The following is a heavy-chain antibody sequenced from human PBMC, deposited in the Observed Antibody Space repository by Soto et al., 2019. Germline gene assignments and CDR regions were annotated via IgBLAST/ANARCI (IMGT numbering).Heavy chain of an antibody. CDR1: GFSLSSTRVA. J-gene: IGHJ4*02. V-gene: IGHV2-5*02. Sequence: QITLKESGPPLVKPTQTLTLTCTFSGFSLSSTRVAVGWIRQPPGKALEWLALIYWDDDKRYSPFLKSRRTITKDTSKNQVVLTMTNMDPVDTATYYCAHSVVAGLGYYFDYWGQGTLVTVSS. CDR2: IYWDDDK. D-gene: IGHD6-19*01. CDR3: AHSVVAGLGYYFDY.